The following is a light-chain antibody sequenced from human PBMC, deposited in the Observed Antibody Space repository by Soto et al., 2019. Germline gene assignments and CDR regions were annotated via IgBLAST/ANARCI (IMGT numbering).Light chain of an antibody. Sequence: EIVLTQSPATLSLSPGERATRACRASQSVSRYLAWYQHKPGQAPRLLIYDASKRATGIPARFSGSGSGTDFTLTISSLEPEDFAVYYCQQRSNWPPTWTFGQGTRVEIK. CDR3: QQRSNWPPTWT. CDR2: DAS. J-gene: IGKJ1*01. CDR1: QSVSRY. V-gene: IGKV3-11*01.